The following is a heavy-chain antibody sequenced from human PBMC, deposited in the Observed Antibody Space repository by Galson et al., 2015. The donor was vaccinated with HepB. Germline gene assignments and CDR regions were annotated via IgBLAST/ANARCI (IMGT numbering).Heavy chain of an antibody. CDR3: ARETTVAPNWFDL. J-gene: IGHJ5*02. V-gene: IGHV4-4*07. CDR2: MYNIGDT. D-gene: IGHD4-23*01. Sequence: SETLSLTCTVSGGSISGYFWSWIRQSAGKGLEWIGRMYNIGDTNYNPSLKSRVTMAGDTSKNEISLKLTSVTAADTAFYYCARETTVAPNWFDLWGQGTLVTVSS. CDR1: GGSISGYF.